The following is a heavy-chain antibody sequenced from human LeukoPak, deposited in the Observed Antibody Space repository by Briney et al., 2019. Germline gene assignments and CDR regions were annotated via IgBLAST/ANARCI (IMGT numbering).Heavy chain of an antibody. Sequence: PSETLSPTCTVSGGSISSYYWSWIRQPPGKGLEWIGYIYYSGSTNYNPSLKSRVTISVDTSKNQFSLKLSSVTAADTAVYYCAREVGYGDFNWFDPWGQGTLVTVSS. J-gene: IGHJ5*02. CDR3: AREVGYGDFNWFDP. CDR1: GGSISSYY. D-gene: IGHD4-17*01. V-gene: IGHV4-59*12. CDR2: IYYSGST.